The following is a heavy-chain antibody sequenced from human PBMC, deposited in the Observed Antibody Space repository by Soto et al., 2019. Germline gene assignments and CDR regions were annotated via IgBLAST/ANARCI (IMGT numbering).Heavy chain of an antibody. V-gene: IGHV1-69*13. CDR1: GATFSSYA. D-gene: IGHD2-15*01. CDR3: ARVSGSLWT. J-gene: IGHJ5*02. CDR2: IIPMVVTP. Sequence: SFRCSGKFSGATFSSYAITWLRQAPGQGLGWMGGIIPMVVTPTYAKKFQGRGTITADESTSTAYMELSSLRSEDKALHYCARVSGSLWTWGQGTLVTVSS.